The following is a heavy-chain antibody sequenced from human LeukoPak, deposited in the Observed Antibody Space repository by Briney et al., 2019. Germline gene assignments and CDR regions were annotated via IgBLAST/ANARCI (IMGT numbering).Heavy chain of an antibody. J-gene: IGHJ2*01. D-gene: IGHD6-6*01. CDR2: IKPDGSEI. V-gene: IGHV3-7*01. CDR1: GFTFNNYW. Sequence: PGGSLRLSCAASGFTFNNYWMSWVRQAPGKGLEWVANIKPDGSEIHYVDSMRGRFTIPRDYAKKSLYLQMSSLRAEDTAVYYCARIGYSSSSFDLWGRGTLVTVSS. CDR3: ARIGYSSSSFDL.